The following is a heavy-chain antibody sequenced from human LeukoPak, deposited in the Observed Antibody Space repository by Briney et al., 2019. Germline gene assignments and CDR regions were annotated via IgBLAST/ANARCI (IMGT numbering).Heavy chain of an antibody. D-gene: IGHD4-17*01. CDR1: GGSISSYY. Sequence: SETLSLTCTVSGGSISSYYWSWIRQPPGKGLEWIGYIYYSGSTNYNPSLKSRVTISVDTSKNQFSLKLSSVTAADTAVYYCASPLPNRGKYGDFPDAFDIWGQGTMVTVSS. CDR2: IYYSGST. J-gene: IGHJ3*02. CDR3: ASPLPNRGKYGDFPDAFDI. V-gene: IGHV4-59*12.